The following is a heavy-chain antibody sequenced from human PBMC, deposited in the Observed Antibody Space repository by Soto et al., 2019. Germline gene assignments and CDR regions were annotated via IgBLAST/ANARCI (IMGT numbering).Heavy chain of an antibody. CDR2: ISAYNGNT. CDR3: ARRSTSLSWFDP. J-gene: IGHJ5*02. V-gene: IGHV1-18*01. Sequence: ASVQVSCTASGYTFTSYGISWVRQAPGQGLEWMGWISAYNGNTNYAQKLQGRVTMTTDTSTSTAYMELRSLRSDDTAVYYCARRSTSLSWFDPWGQGTLVTVSS. CDR1: GYTFTSYG. D-gene: IGHD2-2*01.